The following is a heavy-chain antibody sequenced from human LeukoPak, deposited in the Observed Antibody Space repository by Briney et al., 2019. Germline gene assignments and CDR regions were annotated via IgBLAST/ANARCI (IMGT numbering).Heavy chain of an antibody. CDR3: ARDRLDYDILTGYLRLLDP. J-gene: IGHJ5*02. CDR2: ISSSSAYI. D-gene: IGHD3-9*01. CDR1: GFTLATYS. V-gene: IGHV3-21*04. Sequence: GGSLRLSCAASGFTLATYSMNWVRQAPGKGLEWVSSISSSSAYIYYADSVKGRFTISRDNAKESLFLQMNSLRAEDTAVYYCARDRLDYDILTGYLRLLDPWGQGTLVTVSS.